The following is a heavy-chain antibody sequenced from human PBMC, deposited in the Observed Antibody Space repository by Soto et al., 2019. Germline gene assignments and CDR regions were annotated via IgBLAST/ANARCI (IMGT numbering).Heavy chain of an antibody. D-gene: IGHD6-13*01. CDR1: GFTFSSYG. J-gene: IGHJ4*02. V-gene: IGHV3-30*18. CDR2: ISYDGSNK. CDR3: AKSGYSSSY. Sequence: GGSLRLSCAASGFTFSSYGMHWVRQAPGKGLEWVAVISYDGSNKYYADSVKGRFTISRDNSKNTLYLQMNSLRAEDTAVYYCAKSGYSSSYWGQGTLVTVS.